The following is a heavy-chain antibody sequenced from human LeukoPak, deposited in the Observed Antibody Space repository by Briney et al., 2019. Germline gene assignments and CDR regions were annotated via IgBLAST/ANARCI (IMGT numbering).Heavy chain of an antibody. V-gene: IGHV4-31*03. CDR3: ARVVAAVADNWFDP. CDR2: IYYSGST. D-gene: IGHD6-19*01. J-gene: IGHJ5*02. CDR1: GGSISSGGYY. Sequence: PSETLSLTCTVSGGSISSGGYYWSWIRQHPGKGLEWIGYIYYSGSTYYNPSLKSRVTISVDTSKNQFSLKLSSVTAADTAVYYCARVVAAVADNWFDPWGQGTLVTVSS.